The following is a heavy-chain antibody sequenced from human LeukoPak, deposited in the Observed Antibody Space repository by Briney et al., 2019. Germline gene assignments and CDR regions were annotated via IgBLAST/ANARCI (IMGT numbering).Heavy chain of an antibody. CDR3: ARGEVTSQNIVIASFDY. J-gene: IGHJ4*02. CDR1: GYTFTGYY. D-gene: IGHD2/OR15-2a*01. Sequence: ASVTVSCTASGYTFTGYYMHWVRQAPGQGLEWMGRINPNSGGTNYAQKFQGRVTMTRDTSISTAYMELSRLRSDDTAVYYCARGEVTSQNIVIASFDYWGQGTLVTVSS. CDR2: INPNSGGT. V-gene: IGHV1-2*06.